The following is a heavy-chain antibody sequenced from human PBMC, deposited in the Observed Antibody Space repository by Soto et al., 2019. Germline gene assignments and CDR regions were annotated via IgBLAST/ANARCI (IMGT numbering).Heavy chain of an antibody. CDR3: ARDLRDSSGWFSPGF. V-gene: IGHV3-30-3*01. J-gene: IGHJ4*02. Sequence: PGGSLRLSCAASGFTFSKYAMHWVRQAPGKGLEWLSLISFDGSNKYYADSVQGRFTVSRDNSKNTLYLQMNSLRADDAALYYCARDLRDSSGWFSPGFWGQGTLVTVS. CDR2: ISFDGSNK. CDR1: GFTFSKYA. D-gene: IGHD6-19*01.